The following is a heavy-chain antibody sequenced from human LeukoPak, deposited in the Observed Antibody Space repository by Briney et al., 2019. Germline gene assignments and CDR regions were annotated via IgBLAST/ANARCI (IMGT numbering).Heavy chain of an antibody. V-gene: IGHV4-34*01. CDR3: ARGQGQRLHYYYGMDV. CDR1: GGSLNGHY. J-gene: IGHJ6*02. CDR2: GSESGGT. Sequence: SETLSLTCAVYGGSLNGHYWSWIRQPPGKGLEWIGEGSESGGTKFNPSLKSRVTISADTSKNQFSLKLNSVTAADTAVYYCARGQGQRLHYYYGMDVWGQGTTVTVSS. D-gene: IGHD6-25*01.